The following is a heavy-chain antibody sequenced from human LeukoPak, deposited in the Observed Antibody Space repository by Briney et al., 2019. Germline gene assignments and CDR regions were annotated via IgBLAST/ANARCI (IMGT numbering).Heavy chain of an antibody. CDR2: IYYSGST. J-gene: IGHJ4*02. CDR3: ARRFPSFDY. V-gene: IGHV4-39*01. Sequence: SETLSLTCTVSGGSISSSSYYWGWIRQPPGKGLEWIGSIYYSGSTYYNPSLKSRVTISVDTSKNRFSLKLSSVTAADMAVYYCARRFPSFDYWGQGTLVTVSS. CDR1: GGSISSSSYY. D-gene: IGHD3-10*01.